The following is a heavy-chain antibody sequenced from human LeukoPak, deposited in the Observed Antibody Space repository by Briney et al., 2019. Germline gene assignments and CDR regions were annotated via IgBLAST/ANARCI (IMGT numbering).Heavy chain of an antibody. J-gene: IGHJ3*02. V-gene: IGHV1-18*01. CDR2: ISAYNGNT. CDR1: GYTFTSYG. Sequence: ASVKVSCKASGYTFTSYGISWVRQAPGQGLEWMGWISAYNGNTNYAQKLQGRVTMTTDTSTSTAYMELRSLRSDDTAVYYCAREGTPIAVAGSRNYFDIWGQGTMVIVSS. D-gene: IGHD6-19*01. CDR3: AREGTPIAVAGSRNYFDI.